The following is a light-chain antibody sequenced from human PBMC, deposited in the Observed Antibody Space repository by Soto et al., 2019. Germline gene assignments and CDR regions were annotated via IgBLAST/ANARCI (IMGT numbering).Light chain of an antibody. CDR2: AAS. CDR1: QSVSSSY. Sequence: EVVLTQSPGTLSLSPGERTTLSCRASQSVSSSYLAWYQHKHGQAPRLLIYAASSRATGIPDRFSGSGSGTAFTLTISRLEPEDFAVYYCQQYGSSRWTFGQGTKVEIK. J-gene: IGKJ1*01. CDR3: QQYGSSRWT. V-gene: IGKV3-20*01.